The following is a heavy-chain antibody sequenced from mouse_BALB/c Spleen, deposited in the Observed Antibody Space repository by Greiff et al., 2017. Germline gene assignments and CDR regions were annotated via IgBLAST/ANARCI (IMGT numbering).Heavy chain of an antibody. D-gene: IGHD2-1*01. J-gene: IGHJ2*01. V-gene: IGHV1-62-2*01. Sequence: LVKPGASVKLSCKASGYTFTEYIIHWVKQRSGQGLEWIGWFYPGSGSIKYNEKFKDKATLTADKSSSTVYMELSRLTSEDSAVYFCARHVDGNYMGYYFDYWGQGTTLTVSS. CDR3: ARHVDGNYMGYYFDY. CDR2: FYPGSGSI. CDR1: GYTFTEYI.